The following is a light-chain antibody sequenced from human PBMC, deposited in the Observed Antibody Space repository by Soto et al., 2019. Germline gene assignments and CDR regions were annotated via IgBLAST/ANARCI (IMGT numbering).Light chain of an antibody. CDR3: QQYYSTPRT. Sequence: DIVMTQSPDSLSVSLGERATINCKSSQTVLYSSNNKNHLAWYQQRPGQPPKLLFSWASTRESGVPDRFSASWSGTDFTLSIGSLQAEDVAVYYCQQYYSTPRTFGQGTKVDIK. CDR2: WAS. J-gene: IGKJ1*01. V-gene: IGKV4-1*01. CDR1: QTVLYSSNNKNH.